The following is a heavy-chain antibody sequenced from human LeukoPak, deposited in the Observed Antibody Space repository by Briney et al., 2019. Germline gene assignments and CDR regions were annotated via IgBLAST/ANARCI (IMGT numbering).Heavy chain of an antibody. J-gene: IGHJ5*02. Sequence: GGSLRLSCAASGFTFSSYAMSWVRQAPGKGLECISGFSGSGGSTYYADSVKGRFTISRDNSKNTLYLQMNSLRAEDTAVYYCARFSRDRESSWGQGTLVTVSS. D-gene: IGHD3-3*01. V-gene: IGHV3-23*01. CDR1: GFTFSSYA. CDR2: FSGSGGST. CDR3: ARFSRDRESS.